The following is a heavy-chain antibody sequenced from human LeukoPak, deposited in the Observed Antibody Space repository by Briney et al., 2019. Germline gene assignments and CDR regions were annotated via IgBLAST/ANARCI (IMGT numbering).Heavy chain of an antibody. CDR2: INPNSGGT. D-gene: IGHD2-2*01. V-gene: IGHV1-2*02. J-gene: IGHJ4*02. CDR3: ARGYCSSTSCYDY. CDR1: GYTFTSYG. Sequence: ASVKVSCKASGYTFTSYGISWVRQAPGQGLEWMGWINPNSGGTNYAQKFQGRVTMTRDTSISTAYMELSRLRSDDTAVYYCARGYCSSTSCYDYWGQGTLVTVSS.